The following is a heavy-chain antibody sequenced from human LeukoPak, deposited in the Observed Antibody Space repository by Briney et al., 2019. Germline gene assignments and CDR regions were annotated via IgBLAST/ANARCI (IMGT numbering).Heavy chain of an antibody. CDR2: IYWDDDR. CDR1: GFSLNTRGVG. CDR3: AHRKNYYDSSVFDN. Sequence: SGPTLVNPTQTLTLTCTFSGFSLNTRGVGVGWIRQPPGRALEWLALIYWDDDRRYSPSLKSRLTITKDTSKNQVVLTMTNTDPVDTATYFCAHRKNYYDSSVFDNWGQGTLVTVSS. D-gene: IGHD3-22*01. J-gene: IGHJ4*02. V-gene: IGHV2-5*02.